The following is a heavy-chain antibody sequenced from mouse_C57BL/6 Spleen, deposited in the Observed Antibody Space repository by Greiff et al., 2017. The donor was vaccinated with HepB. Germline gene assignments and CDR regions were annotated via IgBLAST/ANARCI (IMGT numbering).Heavy chain of an antibody. D-gene: IGHD2-4*01. CDR3: ARKDYDYEY. CDR2: IYPSDSYT. Sequence: QVQLQQPGAELVRPGTSVKLSCKASGYTFTSYWMHWVKQRPGQGLEWIGVIYPSDSYTNYNQKFKGKATFTVDTSSSTAYMQLSSLTSEDSAVYYCARKDYDYEYWGQGTTLTVSS. J-gene: IGHJ2*01. V-gene: IGHV1-59*01. CDR1: GYTFTSYW.